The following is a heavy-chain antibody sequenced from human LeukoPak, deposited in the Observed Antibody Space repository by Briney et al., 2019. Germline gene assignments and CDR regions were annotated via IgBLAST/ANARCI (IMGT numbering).Heavy chain of an antibody. D-gene: IGHD2-2*01. CDR1: GFTFDDYA. V-gene: IGHV3-9*01. J-gene: IGHJ1*01. CDR3: AKPYCSSTSCPASGRWALVAEYFQH. CDR2: ISWNSGSI. Sequence: GGSLRLSCAASGFTFDDYAMHWVRQAPGKGLEWVSGISWNSGSIGYADSVKGRFTISRDNAKNSLYLQMNSLRAEDTAVYHCAKPYCSSTSCPASGRWALVAEYFQHWGQGTLVTVSS.